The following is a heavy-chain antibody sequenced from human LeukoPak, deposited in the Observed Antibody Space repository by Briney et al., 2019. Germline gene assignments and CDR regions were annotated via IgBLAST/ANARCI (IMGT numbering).Heavy chain of an antibody. Sequence: GGSLRLSCAASGSTFSSYGMHWVRQAPGKGLEWVAFIRYDGSNKYYADSVKGRFTISRDNSKNTLYLQMNSLRAEDTAVYYCAKGGGRDDAFDIWGQGTMVTVSS. CDR3: AKGGGRDDAFDI. J-gene: IGHJ3*02. D-gene: IGHD3-16*01. V-gene: IGHV3-30*02. CDR1: GSTFSSYG. CDR2: IRYDGSNK.